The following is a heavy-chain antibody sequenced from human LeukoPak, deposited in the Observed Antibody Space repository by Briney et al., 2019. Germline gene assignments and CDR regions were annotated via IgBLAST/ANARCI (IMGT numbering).Heavy chain of an antibody. D-gene: IGHD6-6*01. V-gene: IGHV3-21*01. CDR1: GFTFSSYS. Sequence: PGGSLRLSCAASGFTFSSYSMNWVRQAPGKGLGWVSSISSSSSYIYYADSVKGRFTISRDNAKNSLYLQMNSLRAEDTAVYYCATFGGSSSSDYFDYWGQGTLVTVSS. J-gene: IGHJ4*02. CDR2: ISSSSSYI. CDR3: ATFGGSSSSDYFDY.